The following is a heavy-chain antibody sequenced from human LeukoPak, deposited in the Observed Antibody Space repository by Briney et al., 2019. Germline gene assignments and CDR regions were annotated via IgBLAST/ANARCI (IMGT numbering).Heavy chain of an antibody. CDR1: GGSISSYY. V-gene: IGHV4-4*07. J-gene: IGHJ4*02. CDR3: ARVLGYGSGSCVDY. Sequence: SETLSLTCTVSGGSISSYYWSWIRQPAGKGLEWIGRIYTSGSTNYNPSLRSRVTMSVDTSKNQFSLRLTSVTAADTAVYYCARVLGYGSGSCVDYWGQGTLVTVSS. CDR2: IYTSGST. D-gene: IGHD3-10*01.